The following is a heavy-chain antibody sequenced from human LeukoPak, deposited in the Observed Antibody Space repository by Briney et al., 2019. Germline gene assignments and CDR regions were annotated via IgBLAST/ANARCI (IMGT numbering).Heavy chain of an antibody. D-gene: IGHD6-6*01. J-gene: IGHJ6*02. V-gene: IGHV4-39*01. CDR2: IYYSGSA. CDR3: ARQGYSNSAGNQVFYGLDV. CDR1: GGSISSGSYY. Sequence: PSETLSLTCTVSGGSISSGSYYWGWIRQPPGKGLEWIGSIYYSGSAHDNPSLKSRVTISVDTSKNQFSLKLRFVTAADTAVYYCARQGYSNSAGNQVFYGLDVWGQGTTVTVSS.